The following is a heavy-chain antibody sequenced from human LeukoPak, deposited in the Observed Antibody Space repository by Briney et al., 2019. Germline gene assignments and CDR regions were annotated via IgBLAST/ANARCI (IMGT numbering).Heavy chain of an antibody. J-gene: IGHJ4*02. V-gene: IGHV3-7*01. D-gene: IGHD6-19*01. CDR2: IKKDGSEE. CDR3: ARFYDTGWYGHFDY. CDR1: GFTFSSYG. Sequence: GGSLRLSCAASGFTFSSYGMHWVRQAPGKGLEWVANIKKDGSEEYYVDSVKGRFTITRDNAQNSLYLQMNSLRAEDTAVYYCARFYDTGWYGHFDYWGQGALVAVSS.